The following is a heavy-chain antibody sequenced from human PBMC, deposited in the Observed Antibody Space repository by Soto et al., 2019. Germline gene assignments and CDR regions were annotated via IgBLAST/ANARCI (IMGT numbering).Heavy chain of an antibody. V-gene: IGHV3-11*05. CDR1: GFTFSDYY. J-gene: IGHJ4*02. Sequence: QVQLVESGGGLVKPGGSLRLSCAASGFTFSDYYMSWIRQAPGKGLEWVSYISSSSSYTNYADSVKGRFTISRDNAKNSLYLQMSSLRAEDTAVYYCARLVGAHHLDYWGQGTLVTVSS. D-gene: IGHD1-26*01. CDR3: ARLVGAHHLDY. CDR2: ISSSSSYT.